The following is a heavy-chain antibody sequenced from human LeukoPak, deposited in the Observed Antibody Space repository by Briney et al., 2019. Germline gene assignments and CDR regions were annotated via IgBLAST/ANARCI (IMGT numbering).Heavy chain of an antibody. D-gene: IGHD3-22*01. Sequence: GGSLRLSCAASGFTFDDYAMHWVRQAPGKGLEWVSGISWNSGSIGYADSVEGRFTISRDNAKNSLYLQMNSLRAEDTALYYCAKDHYDSSGQFDYWGQGTLVTVSS. CDR1: GFTFDDYA. V-gene: IGHV3-9*01. CDR2: ISWNSGSI. J-gene: IGHJ4*02. CDR3: AKDHYDSSGQFDY.